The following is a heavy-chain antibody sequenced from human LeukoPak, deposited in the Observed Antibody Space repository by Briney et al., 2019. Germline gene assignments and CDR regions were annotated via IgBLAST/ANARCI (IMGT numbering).Heavy chain of an antibody. CDR2: ISSSGGGT. J-gene: IGHJ4*02. Sequence: QPGGSLRLSCAASGFTFSSYDMNWVRQAPGKGLEWVSAISSSGGGTYYADSVKGRFTISRDSAKNSLYLQMNSLRAEDTAVYYCARDYSNYGGGFDYWGQGILVTVSS. CDR1: GFTFSSYD. D-gene: IGHD4-11*01. V-gene: IGHV3-23*01. CDR3: ARDYSNYGGGFDY.